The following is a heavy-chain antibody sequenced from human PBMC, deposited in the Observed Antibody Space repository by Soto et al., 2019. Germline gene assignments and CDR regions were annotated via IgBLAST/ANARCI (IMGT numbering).Heavy chain of an antibody. J-gene: IGHJ4*02. D-gene: IGHD3-3*01. CDR1: GFSTSSFG. V-gene: IGHV3-48*02. CDR2: ITSAGTGN. CDR3: ARDTFAGPDF. Sequence: PGGSLRLSCAAAGFSTSSFGLNWLRQAPGKGLEWLSYITSAGTGNYYADSVKGRSTISKDSAKNSLYLQMNSLRDEDTAVYYCARDTFAGPDFWGQGNLVTVSS.